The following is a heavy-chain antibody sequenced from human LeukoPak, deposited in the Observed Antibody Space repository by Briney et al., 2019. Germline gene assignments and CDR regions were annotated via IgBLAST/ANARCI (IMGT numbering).Heavy chain of an antibody. CDR1: GFTFSSYA. CDR2: ISGSGGST. J-gene: IGHJ4*02. V-gene: IGHV3-23*01. D-gene: IGHD3-10*01. CDR3: AKDSMIWFGELSAFDY. Sequence: GGSLRLSCAASGFTFSSYAMSWVRQAPGKGLEWVSAISGSGGSTYYADSVKGRFTISRDNSKNTLYLQMNSLRAEDTAVYYCAKDSMIWFGELSAFDYWGQGTLATVSS.